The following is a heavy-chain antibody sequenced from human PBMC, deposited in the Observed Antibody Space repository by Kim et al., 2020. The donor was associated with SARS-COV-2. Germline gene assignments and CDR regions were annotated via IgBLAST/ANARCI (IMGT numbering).Heavy chain of an antibody. J-gene: IGHJ6*03. D-gene: IGHD4-4*01. CDR2: INHSGST. Sequence: SETLSLTCAVYGGSFSGYYWSWIRQPPGKGLEWIGEINHSGSTNYNPSLKSRVTISVDTSKNQFSLKLSSVTAADTAVYYCARGRSYRYYMDVWGKGTTVTVSS. V-gene: IGHV4-34*01. CDR3: ARGRSYRYYMDV. CDR1: GGSFSGYY.